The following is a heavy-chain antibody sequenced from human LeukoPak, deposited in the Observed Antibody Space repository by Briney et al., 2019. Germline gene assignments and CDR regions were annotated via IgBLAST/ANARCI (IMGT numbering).Heavy chain of an antibody. Sequence: SETLFLTCTVSGGSISSHYWSWIRQPPGKGLEWIGYIYYSGSTNYNPSLKSRVTISVDTSKNQFSLKLSSVTAADTAVYYCARSYQLLYWFDPWGQGTLVTVSS. CDR2: IYYSGST. J-gene: IGHJ5*02. CDR1: GGSISSHY. V-gene: IGHV4-59*11. D-gene: IGHD2-2*01. CDR3: ARSYQLLYWFDP.